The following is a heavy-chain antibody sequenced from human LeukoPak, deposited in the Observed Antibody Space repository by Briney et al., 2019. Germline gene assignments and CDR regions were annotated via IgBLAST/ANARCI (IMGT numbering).Heavy chain of an antibody. D-gene: IGHD4-23*01. CDR1: GGSISSGGYY. V-gene: IGHV4-39*07. Sequence: SETLSLTCTVSGGSISSGGYYWGWIRQPPGKGLEWIGSIYYSGSTYYNPSLKSRVTISLDTSKNQFSLKLSSVTAADTAVYYCARQYGGNSVDAFDIWGQGTMVTVSS. J-gene: IGHJ3*02. CDR2: IYYSGST. CDR3: ARQYGGNSVDAFDI.